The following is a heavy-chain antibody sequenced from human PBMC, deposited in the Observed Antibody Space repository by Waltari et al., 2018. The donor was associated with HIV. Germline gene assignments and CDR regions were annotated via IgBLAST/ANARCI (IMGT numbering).Heavy chain of an antibody. V-gene: IGHV3-33*01. J-gene: IGHJ4*03. D-gene: IGHD1-20*01. CDR3: ARDWTITATTRVDF. Sequence: QVQLAASGGGVVQPGRSLRPSRVAPGLIFHKFGMHWVRQKPGKGLEWVAAILYDGGNEYYADSVKGRFTISRDNSKNTLYLQMNSLRAEDTAVYYCARDWTITATTRVDFWGPGTLVTVSS. CDR1: GLIFHKFG. CDR2: ILYDGGNE.